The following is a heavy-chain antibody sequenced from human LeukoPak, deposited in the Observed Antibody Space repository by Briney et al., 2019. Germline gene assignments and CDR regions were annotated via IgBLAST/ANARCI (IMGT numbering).Heavy chain of an antibody. CDR3: ARGCPPYYYDSSGYFYYYYGMDV. V-gene: IGHV4-34*01. Sequence: PSETLSLTCAVYGGSFSGYYWSWIRQPPGKGLEWIGEINHSGSTNYNPSLKSRVTISVDTSKNQFSLKLSSVTAADTAVYYCARGCPPYYYDSSGYFYYYYGMDVWGQGTTVTVSS. CDR1: GGSFSGYY. J-gene: IGHJ6*02. CDR2: INHSGST. D-gene: IGHD3-22*01.